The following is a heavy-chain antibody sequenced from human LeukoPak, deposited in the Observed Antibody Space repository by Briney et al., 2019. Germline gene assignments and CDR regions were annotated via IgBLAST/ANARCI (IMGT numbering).Heavy chain of an antibody. CDR1: GFTFSSYG. D-gene: IGHD6-19*01. CDR2: VSYDGGTK. CDR3: AKEPTVVSGRNAFDI. J-gene: IGHJ3*02. V-gene: IGHV3-30*18. Sequence: GGSLRLSCAASGFTFSSYGMHWVRQAPGKGLEWVAVVSYDGGTKLYAGSVKGRFTVSRDNSKNTLYLQMNSLRAEDTAVYYCAKEPTVVSGRNAFDIWGPGTMVTVSS.